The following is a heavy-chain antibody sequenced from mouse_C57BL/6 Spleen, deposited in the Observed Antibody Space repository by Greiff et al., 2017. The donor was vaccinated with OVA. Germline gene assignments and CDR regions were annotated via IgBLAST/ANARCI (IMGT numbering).Heavy chain of an antibody. CDR3: ALLWSPYAMDY. CDR1: GYTFTSYW. Sequence: QVQLQQPGAELVKPGASVKLSCKASGYTFTSYWMQWVKQRPGQGLEWIGEIDPSDSSTNYNQKFKGKATLTVDTSSCTAYMQLSSLTSEDSAVYYCALLWSPYAMDYWGQGTSVTVSS. D-gene: IGHD2-1*01. V-gene: IGHV1-50*01. J-gene: IGHJ4*01. CDR2: IDPSDSST.